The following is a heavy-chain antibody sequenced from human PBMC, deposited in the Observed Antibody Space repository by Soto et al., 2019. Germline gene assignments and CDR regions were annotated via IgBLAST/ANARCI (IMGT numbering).Heavy chain of an antibody. CDR3: ASASRAWFDYYYGMDV. Sequence: PSETLSLTCTVSGGSISSYYWSWIRQPPGKGLEWIGYICYSGSTNYNPSLKSRVTISVDTSKNQFSLKLSSVTAADTAVYYCASASRAWFDYYYGMDVWGQGTTVTVSS. J-gene: IGHJ6*02. CDR2: ICYSGST. D-gene: IGHD3-22*01. V-gene: IGHV4-59*01. CDR1: GGSISSYY.